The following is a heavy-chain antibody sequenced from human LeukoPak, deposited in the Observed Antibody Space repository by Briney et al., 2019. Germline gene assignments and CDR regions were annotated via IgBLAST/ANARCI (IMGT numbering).Heavy chain of an antibody. D-gene: IGHD3-16*01. CDR2: IIPIFGTA. CDR3: ARVRYRLAETYIDY. J-gene: IGHJ4*02. V-gene: IGHV1-69*06. Sequence: ASVKVSCKASGGTFSSYAISWVRQAPGQGLEWMGGIIPIFGTANYAQKFQGRVTITADKSTSTAYMELSSLRSEDTAVYYCARVRYRLAETYIDYWGQGTLVAVSS. CDR1: GGTFSSYA.